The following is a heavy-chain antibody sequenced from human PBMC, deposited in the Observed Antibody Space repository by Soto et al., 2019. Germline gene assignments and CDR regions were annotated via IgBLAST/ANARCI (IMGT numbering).Heavy chain of an antibody. CDR2: IIPIFGTA. CDR1: GGTFSSYA. V-gene: IGHV1-69*13. D-gene: IGHD2-21*02. Sequence: WASVKVSCKASGGTFSSYAISWVRQAPGQGLEWMGGIIPIFGTANYAQKFQGRVTITADESTSTAYMELSSLRSEDTAVYYCARVTADPLRYYYYYGMDVWGQGTTVTVSS. J-gene: IGHJ6*02. CDR3: ARVTADPLRYYYYYGMDV.